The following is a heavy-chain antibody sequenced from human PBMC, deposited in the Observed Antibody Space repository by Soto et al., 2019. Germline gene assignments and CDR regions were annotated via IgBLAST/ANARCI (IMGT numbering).Heavy chain of an antibody. CDR3: ARYDDFWSGYFL. V-gene: IGHV3-7*03. D-gene: IGHD3-3*01. CDR1: GFNFSSYW. J-gene: IGHJ4*02. CDR2: IKQDGSEK. Sequence: EVQLVESGGGLVQPGGSLRLSCAASGFNFSSYWMSWVRQAPGKGLEWVANIKQDGSEKYYVDSVKCRFTISRDNAKNSLYLQMNSLRAEDTAVYYCARYDDFWSGYFLWGQGTLVTVSS.